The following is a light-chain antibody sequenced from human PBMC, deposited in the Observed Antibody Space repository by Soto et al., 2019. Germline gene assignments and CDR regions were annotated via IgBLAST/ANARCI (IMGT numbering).Light chain of an antibody. CDR3: SSYAGSNKLV. J-gene: IGLJ2*01. CDR2: EVS. Sequence: QSALTQPPSASGSPGQSVTISCTGSSSDVGGYNYVSWYQHHPGKGPKLMIYEVSKRPSGVPDRFSGSKSGNTASLTVSGLQAEDEAEYYCSSYAGSNKLVFGGGTQLTVL. V-gene: IGLV2-8*01. CDR1: SSDVGGYNY.